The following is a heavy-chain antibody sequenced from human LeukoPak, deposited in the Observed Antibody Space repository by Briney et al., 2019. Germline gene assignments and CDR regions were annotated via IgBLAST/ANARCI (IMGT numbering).Heavy chain of an antibody. CDR2: ISYDGSNK. J-gene: IGHJ3*02. Sequence: PGRSLRLSCAASGFTFSSYAMHWVRQAPGKGLEWVAVISYDGSNKYYADSVKGRLTISRDNSKNTLYLQMNSLRAEDTAVYYCARPLIVVVINDAFDIWGQGTMVTVSS. V-gene: IGHV3-30-3*01. D-gene: IGHD3-22*01. CDR1: GFTFSSYA. CDR3: ARPLIVVVINDAFDI.